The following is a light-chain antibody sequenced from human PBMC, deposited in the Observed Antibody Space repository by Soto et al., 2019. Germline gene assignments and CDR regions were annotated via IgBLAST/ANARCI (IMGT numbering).Light chain of an antibody. CDR1: QILVDRDGNTY. Sequence: DVVMTQSPLSLPVTLGQPASISCSSSQILVDRDGNTYFNWYQRRPGQPPRRLIYKISYRDSGVPHRLSGSGSGTYFTLKISRVEAEDVGFYYCMQGTLWPWTFGQGTKVDIK. CDR3: MQGTLWPWT. J-gene: IGKJ1*01. CDR2: KIS. V-gene: IGKV2-30*01.